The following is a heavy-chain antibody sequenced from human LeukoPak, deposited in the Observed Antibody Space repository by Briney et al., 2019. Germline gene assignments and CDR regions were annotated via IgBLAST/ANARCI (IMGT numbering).Heavy chain of an antibody. V-gene: IGHV1-46*01. CDR1: GYAFTSYY. Sequence: ASVKVSCTASGYAFTSYYMHWVRQAPGQGLEWMGIINPSGGSTSYAQKFQGRVTMTRDTSTSTVYMELGSLRSEDTAVYYCARDPQPYCGGDCYLTDAFDIWGQGTMVTVSS. J-gene: IGHJ3*02. CDR2: INPSGGST. CDR3: ARDPQPYCGGDCYLTDAFDI. D-gene: IGHD2-21*02.